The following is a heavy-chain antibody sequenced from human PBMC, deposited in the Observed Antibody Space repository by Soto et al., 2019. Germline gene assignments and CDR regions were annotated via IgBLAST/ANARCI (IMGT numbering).Heavy chain of an antibody. V-gene: IGHV3-30*18. CDR2: ISYDGSNK. CDR3: AKDLRSSGNY. J-gene: IGHJ4*02. Sequence: QVQLVESGGGVVQPGRSLRLSCAASGFTFSSYGMHWVRQAPGKGLGWVAVISYDGSNKYYADSVKGRFTISRDNSKNTLYLQMNGLRAEGTAVYYCAKDLRSSGNYWGQGTLVTVSS. CDR1: GFTFSSYG. D-gene: IGHD6-19*01.